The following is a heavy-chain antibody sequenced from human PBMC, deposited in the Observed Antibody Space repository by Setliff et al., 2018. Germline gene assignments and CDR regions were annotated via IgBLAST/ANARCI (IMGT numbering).Heavy chain of an antibody. CDR1: GYSISSGYY. CDR2: IYHSGST. D-gene: IGHD3-3*01. Sequence: PSETLSLTCAVSGYSISSGYYWGWIRQPPGKGLEWIGSIYHSGSTYYNPSLKSRVTMSIDTSKNQFSLNLNSVTAADTAVYYCARGRSNFWGYYFDYWGQGTLVTVSS. CDR3: ARGRSNFWGYYFDY. J-gene: IGHJ4*02. V-gene: IGHV4-38-2*01.